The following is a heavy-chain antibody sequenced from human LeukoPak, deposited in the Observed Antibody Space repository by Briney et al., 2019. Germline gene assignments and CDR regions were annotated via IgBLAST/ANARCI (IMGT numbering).Heavy chain of an antibody. D-gene: IGHD5-12*01. CDR1: GGSISGYF. CDR3: AREPTSGREPTSGRPLDY. CDR2: MYSTGSN. V-gene: IGHV4-4*07. Sequence: SETLSLTCTVSGGSISGYFWTWIRQPAGKGLEWIGRMYSTGSNNYNPSLKSRVTMSLDASKNHFSLNLTSVTAADTAVYYCAREPTSGREPTSGRPLDYWGQGTLVTVSS. J-gene: IGHJ4*02.